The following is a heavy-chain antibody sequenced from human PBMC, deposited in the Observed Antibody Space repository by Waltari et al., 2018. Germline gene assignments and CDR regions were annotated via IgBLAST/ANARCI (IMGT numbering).Heavy chain of an antibody. CDR2: IIPIFGTA. V-gene: IGHV1-69*12. D-gene: IGHD2-2*01. Sequence: QVQLVQSGAEVKKPGSSVKVSCKPSGGTFSSYAISWVRQAPVQGREWMGGIIPIFGTANYAQKFQGRVTITAGESTSTVYMELSSLRSDDTAVYYCARDPKACSSTSCYQYYYYYGMDVWGQGTTVTVSS. J-gene: IGHJ6*02. CDR3: ARDPKACSSTSCYQYYYYYGMDV. CDR1: GGTFSSYA.